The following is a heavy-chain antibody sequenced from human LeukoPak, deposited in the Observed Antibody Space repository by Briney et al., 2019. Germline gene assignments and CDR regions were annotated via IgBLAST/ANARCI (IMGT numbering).Heavy chain of an antibody. Sequence: GGSLRLSCEASGFSFRDYWMSWVRQAPGKGLEWAADITPDGSGKTYVDSVKVRFTISRHNAKQSLFLQMDTVTADDTAVYYCVTSWIRQPGECWGQGILVTVSS. CDR2: ITPDGSGK. CDR3: VTSWIRQPGEC. D-gene: IGHD1-1*01. J-gene: IGHJ4*02. V-gene: IGHV3-7*01. CDR1: GFSFRDYW.